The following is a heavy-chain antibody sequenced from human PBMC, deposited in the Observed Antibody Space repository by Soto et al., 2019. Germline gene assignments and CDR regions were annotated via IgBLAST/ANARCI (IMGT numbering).Heavy chain of an antibody. CDR2: VSGSNGDT. Sequence: QIQLVQSGTEVKRPGASVKVPCRVAGYTFTGYGISWMRQTPGQGLEWMGWVSGSNGDTKYVENYQGRVTMTIDTATSRAYRVLRSLRGDDTGNYYCARDIAFYHDDGGYSNFDYWGQGTLVTVSA. CDR1: GYTFTGYG. J-gene: IGHJ4*02. D-gene: IGHD3-22*01. CDR3: ARDIAFYHDDGGYSNFDY. V-gene: IGHV1-18*01.